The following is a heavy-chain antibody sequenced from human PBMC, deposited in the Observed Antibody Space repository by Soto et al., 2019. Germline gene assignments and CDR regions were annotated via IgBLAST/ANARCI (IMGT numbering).Heavy chain of an antibody. CDR1: GGTFSSYA. Sequence: QVQLVQSGAEVKKPGSSVKVSCKASGGTFSSYAISWVRQAPGQGLEWMGGIIPIFGTANYAQKFQGRVTITADESTSTAYMELSSLRSEDTAVYYCARDHDDYGAYAPGLWYFDLWGRGTLVTVSS. D-gene: IGHD4-17*01. CDR3: ARDHDDYGAYAPGLWYFDL. V-gene: IGHV1-69*01. J-gene: IGHJ2*01. CDR2: IIPIFGTA.